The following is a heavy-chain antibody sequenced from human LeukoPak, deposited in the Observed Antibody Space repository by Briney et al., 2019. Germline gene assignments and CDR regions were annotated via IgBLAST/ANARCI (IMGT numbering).Heavy chain of an antibody. CDR2: IYSGGST. V-gene: IGHV3-53*01. D-gene: IGHD3-22*01. CDR1: GFTVSSNY. Sequence: GGSLRLSCAASGFTVSSNYMSWVRQAPGKGLEWVSVIYSGGSTYYADSVKGRLTISRDNSKNTLYLQMNSLRAEDTAVYYCARVSSVDYYDSSGHRSMDVWGQGTTVTVSS. J-gene: IGHJ6*02. CDR3: ARVSSVDYYDSSGHRSMDV.